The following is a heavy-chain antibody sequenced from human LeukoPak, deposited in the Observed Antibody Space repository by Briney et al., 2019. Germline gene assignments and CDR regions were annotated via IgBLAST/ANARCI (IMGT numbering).Heavy chain of an antibody. Sequence: PSETLSLTCAVYGGSFSGYYWSWLRQPPGKGLEWLGEINHSGSTNYNPSLKSRVTISVDTSKNQFSLKLSSVAAADTAVYYCARLFPVVRGVSDYWGQGTLVTVSS. CDR1: GGSFSGYY. D-gene: IGHD3-10*01. CDR3: ARLFPVVRGVSDY. V-gene: IGHV4-34*01. CDR2: INHSGST. J-gene: IGHJ4*02.